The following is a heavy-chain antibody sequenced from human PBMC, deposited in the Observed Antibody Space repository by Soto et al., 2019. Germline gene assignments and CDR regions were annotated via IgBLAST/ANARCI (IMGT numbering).Heavy chain of an antibody. CDR2: IYYSGST. CDR1: GGSISSYY. V-gene: IGHV4-59*01. J-gene: IGHJ5*02. Sequence: SETLSLTCTVSGGSISSYYWSWIRQPPGKGLEWIGYIYYSGSTNYNPSLKSRVTISVDTSKNQFSLKLSSVTAAETAVYYCARGGEWFDPWGQGTLVTVSS. CDR3: ARGGEWFDP.